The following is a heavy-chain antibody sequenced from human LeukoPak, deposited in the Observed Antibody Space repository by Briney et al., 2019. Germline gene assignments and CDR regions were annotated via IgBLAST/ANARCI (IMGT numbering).Heavy chain of an antibody. CDR1: GFTVSSNY. CDR2: IYSGGST. Sequence: GGSLRLSCAASGFTVSSNYMSWVRQAPGKGLEWVSVIYSGGSTYYADSVKGRFTISRDNSKNTLYLQMNSLRAEDTAVYYCARGLSTTVVTPLFDYWGQGTLVTVSS. V-gene: IGHV3-66*01. D-gene: IGHD4-23*01. J-gene: IGHJ4*02. CDR3: ARGLSTTVVTPLFDY.